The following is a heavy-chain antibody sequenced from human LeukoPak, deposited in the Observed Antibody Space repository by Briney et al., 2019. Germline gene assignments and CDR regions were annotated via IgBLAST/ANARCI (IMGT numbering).Heavy chain of an antibody. CDR3: ERGGSVFAYFFDY. Sequence: PGGSLRLSCAASGFIFSNYAMTWARLTPGKGLEWVSAISGSGGTTYYADSVKGRFTISRDSSTNTLYLQLSSLRAEDTAIYYCERGGSVFAYFFDYWGQGTLVTVSS. V-gene: IGHV3-23*01. D-gene: IGHD3-10*01. J-gene: IGHJ4*02. CDR1: GFIFSNYA. CDR2: ISGSGGTT.